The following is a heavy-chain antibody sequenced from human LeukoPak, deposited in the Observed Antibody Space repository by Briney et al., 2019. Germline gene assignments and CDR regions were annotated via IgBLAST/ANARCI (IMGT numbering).Heavy chain of an antibody. D-gene: IGHD2-15*01. CDR2: ISHDGRT. CDR1: GYSISSGYF. CDR3: ARDIGWTKGPFDY. V-gene: IGHV4-38-2*01. Sequence: SETLSLTCEVSGYSISSGYFWAWIRQSPGKGLEVIAGISHDGRTYYNPSVQSRVTISVDTFRNRFSLKLKSVTAADAAVYYCARDIGWTKGPFDYWGQGTLVTVSS. J-gene: IGHJ4*02.